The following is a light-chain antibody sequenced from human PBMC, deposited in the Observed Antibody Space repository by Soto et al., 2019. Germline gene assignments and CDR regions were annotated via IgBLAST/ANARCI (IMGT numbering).Light chain of an antibody. CDR1: EDIGTW. V-gene: IGKV1-12*01. CDR2: AAS. Sequence: DIQMTQSPSSVSAPVGDRVTITCRSSEDIGTWLAWYQQKPGKAPKLLIYAASSLQSGVPSRFSGSGSGTDFTLTISSLQPEDFATYYCQKYNSAPWTFGQGTKVDIK. J-gene: IGKJ1*01. CDR3: QKYNSAPWT.